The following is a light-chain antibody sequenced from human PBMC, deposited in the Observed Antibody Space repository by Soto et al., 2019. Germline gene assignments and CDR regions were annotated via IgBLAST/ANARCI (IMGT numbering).Light chain of an antibody. CDR1: STDVGEYNY. J-gene: IGLJ2*01. V-gene: IGLV2-8*01. CDR3: SSFVGAPVI. Sequence: QSALTQPRSASGSPGQSVTIPCAGTSTDVGEYNYVSWYQQHPGKVPKLIIFEVNKRPSGVPDRFSGSKSGDTASLTVSGLQAEDEADYYCSSFVGAPVIFGGGTKLTVL. CDR2: EVN.